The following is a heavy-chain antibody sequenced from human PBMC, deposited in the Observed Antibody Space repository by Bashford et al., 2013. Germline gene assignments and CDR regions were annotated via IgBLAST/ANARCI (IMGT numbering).Heavy chain of an antibody. Sequence: TGSTYYNPSLKSRFTISRDNARNSLHLQMNSLRAEDTAVYYCARGSMVRGVTYYFDYWGQGTLVTVSS. D-gene: IGHD3-10*01. V-gene: IGHV3-48*01. CDR2: TGST. J-gene: IGHJ4*02. CDR3: ARGSMVRGVTYYFDY.